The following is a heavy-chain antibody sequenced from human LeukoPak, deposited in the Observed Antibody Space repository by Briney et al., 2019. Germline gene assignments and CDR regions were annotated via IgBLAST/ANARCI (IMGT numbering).Heavy chain of an antibody. J-gene: IGHJ4*02. Sequence: GGSLRLSCAASGFTSGSYAMNWVRQAPGKGLEWVSAISGSGGSAYYADSVKGRFTISRDNSKNTLYLQMNSLRAEDTAVYYCAKDLSSGWPYSFDYWGQGTLVTVSS. CDR1: GFTSGSYA. CDR2: ISGSGGSA. D-gene: IGHD6-19*01. V-gene: IGHV3-23*01. CDR3: AKDLSSGWPYSFDY.